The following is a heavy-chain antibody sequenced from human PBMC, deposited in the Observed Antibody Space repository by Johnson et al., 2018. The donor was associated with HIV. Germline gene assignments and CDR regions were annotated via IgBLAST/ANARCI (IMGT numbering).Heavy chain of an antibody. V-gene: IGHV3-30*04. Sequence: VESGGGLVQPGGSLRLSCAASGFTFSSYAMHWVRQAPGKGLEWVAVISYDGSNKYYADSVKGRFTISRDNSKNTLYLQMNSLRAEDTAVYYCASKAAGTMHAFDIWGQGTMVTVSS. CDR1: GFTFSSYA. D-gene: IGHD6-13*01. CDR3: ASKAAGTMHAFDI. CDR2: ISYDGSNK. J-gene: IGHJ3*02.